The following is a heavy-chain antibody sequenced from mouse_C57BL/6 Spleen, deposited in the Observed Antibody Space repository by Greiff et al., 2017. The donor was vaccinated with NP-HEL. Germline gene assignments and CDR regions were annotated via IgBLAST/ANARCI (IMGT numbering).Heavy chain of an antibody. Sequence: EVRVVESGGGLVKPGGSLKLSCAASGFTFSSYAMSWVRQTPEKRLEWVATISDGGSYTYYPDNVKGRFTISRDNAKNNLYLQMSHLKSEDTAMYYCARDNDYDGPSFDYWGQGTTLTVSS. CDR3: ARDNDYDGPSFDY. D-gene: IGHD2-4*01. CDR2: ISDGGSYT. CDR1: GFTFSSYA. V-gene: IGHV5-4*01. J-gene: IGHJ2*01.